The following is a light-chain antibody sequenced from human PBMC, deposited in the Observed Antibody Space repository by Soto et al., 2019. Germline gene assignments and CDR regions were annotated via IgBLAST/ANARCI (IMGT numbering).Light chain of an antibody. V-gene: IGKV4-1*01. Sequence: DIVITQSPDSLAVSLGEKATINCRSSQTVLYSSNNKTHLAWYQQKPGQPPKLLIYCSSTRESGVPDRFSCSGCWTDITLTISSLQAEEAAVYCCQQYYTTPYTFGQGTKLEI. CDR3: QQYYTTPYT. CDR1: QTVLYSSNNKTH. CDR2: CSS. J-gene: IGKJ2*01.